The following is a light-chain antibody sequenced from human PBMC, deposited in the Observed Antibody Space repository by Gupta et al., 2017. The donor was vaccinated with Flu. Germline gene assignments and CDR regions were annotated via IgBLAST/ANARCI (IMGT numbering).Light chain of an antibody. Sequence: IVLTHPPSTLSSSPGERATLSCRASQSVSSYLAWYQQKPGQAPRLFIYDASSMPTGIPARFSGSGSGTDFTLTISSLEPEDFAVYFCQQRSNYPLTFGRGTKVEIK. V-gene: IGKV3-11*01. CDR2: DAS. CDR3: QQRSNYPLT. J-gene: IGKJ4*01. CDR1: QSVSSY.